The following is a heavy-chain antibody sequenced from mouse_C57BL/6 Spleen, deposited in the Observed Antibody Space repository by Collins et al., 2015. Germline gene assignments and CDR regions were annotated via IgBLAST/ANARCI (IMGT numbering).Heavy chain of an antibody. Sequence: QIQLVQSGPELKKPGETVKISCKASGYTFTNYGMNWVKQAPGKGLKWMGWINTYTGEPTYADDFKGRFAFSLETSASTAYLQINNLKNEDTATYFCARGYGNYPYYYAMDYWGQGTSVTVSS. CDR1: GYTFTNYG. D-gene: IGHD2-10*02. CDR3: ARGYGNYPYYYAMDY. J-gene: IGHJ4*01. V-gene: IGHV9-3-1*01. CDR2: INTYTGEP.